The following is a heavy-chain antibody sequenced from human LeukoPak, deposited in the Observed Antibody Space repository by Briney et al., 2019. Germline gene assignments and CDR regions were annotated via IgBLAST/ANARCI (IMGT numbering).Heavy chain of an antibody. CDR3: TTHPGYESY. CDR1: GFTFNLAW. D-gene: IGHD2-15*01. Sequence: PGGSLRLSCATSGFTFNLAWMSWVRQAPGKGLEWVGRIKRYTQGATTDYAAAVKGRFTISRDDSKNTLYLQMNSLEIEDTGVYYCTTHPGYESYWGQGTLVTVSS. V-gene: IGHV3-15*01. CDR2: IKRYTQGATT. J-gene: IGHJ4*02.